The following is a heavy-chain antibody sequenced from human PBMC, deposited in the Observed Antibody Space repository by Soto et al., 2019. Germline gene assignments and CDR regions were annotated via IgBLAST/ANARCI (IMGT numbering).Heavy chain of an antibody. Sequence: ASVKVSCKASGYTFTSDYMHWVRQAPGQGLEWMARINPSGGSTIYSQNFQDRLSVTRDTSTSTVYMELSSLRSEDTAVYYCAREFFDERDAASYWGRGSLVTASS. J-gene: IGHJ4*01. CDR1: GYTFTSDY. CDR2: INPSGGST. V-gene: IGHV1-46*01. D-gene: IGHD3-9*01. CDR3: AREFFDERDAASY.